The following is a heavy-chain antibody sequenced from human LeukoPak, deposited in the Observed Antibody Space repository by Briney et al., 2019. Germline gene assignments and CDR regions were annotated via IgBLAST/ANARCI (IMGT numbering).Heavy chain of an antibody. V-gene: IGHV4-39*07. CDR3: ARESIAARVNDY. CDR1: GGSISSTNYY. D-gene: IGHD6-6*01. J-gene: IGHJ4*02. Sequence: SETLSLTCAVSGGSISSTNYYWGWIRQPPGKGQEWIGTIYYSGSTYYNPSLESRVSISIDTSKKQFSLNLSSVTAADTAVYYCARESIAARVNDYWGQGTLVTVSS. CDR2: IYYSGST.